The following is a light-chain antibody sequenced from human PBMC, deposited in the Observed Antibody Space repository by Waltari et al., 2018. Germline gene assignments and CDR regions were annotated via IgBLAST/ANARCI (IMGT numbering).Light chain of an antibody. V-gene: IGLV2-11*01. CDR2: YVS. J-gene: IGLJ3*02. Sequence: QSALTQPRSVSGPPGQSVTISCPGTSSDVGGYDFLPLYQQHPGKAPTLIMYYVSQRPSWVPDRFSGSKSGNTASLTITGLQAEDEAEYYCCSHAGSDTFWVFGGGTKVTVL. CDR1: SSDVGGYDF. CDR3: CSHAGSDTFWV.